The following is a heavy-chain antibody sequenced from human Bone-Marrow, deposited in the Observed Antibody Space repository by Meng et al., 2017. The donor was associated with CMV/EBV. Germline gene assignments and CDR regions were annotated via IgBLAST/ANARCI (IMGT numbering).Heavy chain of an antibody. V-gene: IGHV3-49*04. J-gene: IGHJ6*02. CDR2: IRSKAYGGTT. CDR3: TRVAQYYDILTGYPGGYGMDV. Sequence: GGSLKISCTASGFTFGDYAMSWVRQAPGKGLEWVGFIRSKAYGGTTEYAASVKGRFTISRDDSKSIAYLQMNSLKTEDTAVYYCTRVAQYYDILTGYPGGYGMDVWGQGTTVTVSS. CDR1: GFTFGDYA. D-gene: IGHD3-9*01.